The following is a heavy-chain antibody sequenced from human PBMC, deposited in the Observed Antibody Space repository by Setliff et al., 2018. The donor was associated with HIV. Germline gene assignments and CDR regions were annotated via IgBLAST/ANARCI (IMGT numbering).Heavy chain of an antibody. CDR1: GYSFTNYA. D-gene: IGHD3-22*01. V-gene: IGHV7-4-1*02. J-gene: IGHJ6*03. CDR3: AAMIVNSYYMDV. Sequence: AASVKVSCKASGYSFTNYALNWVRQAPGQGLEWMGWINTNTGNPMYAQGYTGRFVFSLDTSVSTAFLQISSLKAEDTAVYYCAAMIVNSYYMDVWGKGTTVTVSS. CDR2: INTNTGNP.